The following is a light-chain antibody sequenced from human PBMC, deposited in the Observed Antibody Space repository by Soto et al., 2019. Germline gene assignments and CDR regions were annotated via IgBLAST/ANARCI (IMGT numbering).Light chain of an antibody. CDR1: QSISTY. V-gene: IGKV1-39*01. Sequence: DIQMTQSPSTLSASVGDRVTITCRASQSISTYLNWYQQKVGRAPTLLIYAASSLQSGVPSRFSGGGSGIYFTLTISSLQPEDFAMYFCQQCYSSPRTFGQGTKVEIK. CDR3: QQCYSSPRT. J-gene: IGKJ1*01. CDR2: AAS.